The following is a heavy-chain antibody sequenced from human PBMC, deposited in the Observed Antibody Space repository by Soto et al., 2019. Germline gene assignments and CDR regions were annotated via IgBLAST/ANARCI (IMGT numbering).Heavy chain of an antibody. D-gene: IGHD6-19*01. V-gene: IGHV1-24*01. CDR1: GYTLTELS. Sequence: ASVKVSCKVSGYTLTELSMHWVRQAPGKGLEWMGGFDPEDGETIYAQKFQGRVTMTEDTSTDTAYMELSSLRSEDTAEYYCATDQTGAGMKAFDIWAQGKMVTVSS. CDR3: ATDQTGAGMKAFDI. CDR2: FDPEDGET. J-gene: IGHJ3*02.